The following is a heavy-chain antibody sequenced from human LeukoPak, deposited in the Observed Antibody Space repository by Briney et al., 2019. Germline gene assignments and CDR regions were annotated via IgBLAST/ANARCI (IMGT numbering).Heavy chain of an antibody. V-gene: IGHV1-46*01. J-gene: IGHJ4*02. CDR2: INPGGGST. CDR3: ARAPMLEMATIFRFDY. CDR1: GSTFISNY. D-gene: IGHD5-24*01. Sequence: ASVMISCKASGSTFISNYVHWVRQAPGQGLEWMGIINPGGGSTSFAQKFQGRVTMTRDTSTSTVYMELRSLRSEDTAVYYCARAPMLEMATIFRFDYWGQGTLVTVSS.